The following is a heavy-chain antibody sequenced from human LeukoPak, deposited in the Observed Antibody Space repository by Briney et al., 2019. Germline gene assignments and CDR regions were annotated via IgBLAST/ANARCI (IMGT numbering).Heavy chain of an antibody. D-gene: IGHD5-12*01. CDR3: TTEGGYDFFYYYYGMDV. CDR1: GFTFSNAW. J-gene: IGHJ6*02. Sequence: GGSLRLSCAASGFTFSNAWMSWVRQAPGKGLEWLGRIKSKTDGGTTDYAAPVKGRFTISRDDSKNTLYLQMNSLKTEDTAVYYCTTEGGYDFFYYYYGMDVWGQGTTVTVSS. V-gene: IGHV3-15*01. CDR2: IKSKTDGGTT.